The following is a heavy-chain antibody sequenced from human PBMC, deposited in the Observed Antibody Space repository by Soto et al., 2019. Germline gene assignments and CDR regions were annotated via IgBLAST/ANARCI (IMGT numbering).Heavy chain of an antibody. CDR3: AKDGDCTNGVCAYFDY. J-gene: IGHJ4*02. CDR1: GFTFDDYA. Sequence: GGSLRLSCAASGFTFDDYAMHWVRQAPGKGLEWVSGISWNSGSIGYADSVKGRFTISRDNAKNSLYLQMNSLRAEDTALYYCAKDGDCTNGVCAYFDYWGQGTLVTVSS. CDR2: ISWNSGSI. D-gene: IGHD2-8*01. V-gene: IGHV3-9*01.